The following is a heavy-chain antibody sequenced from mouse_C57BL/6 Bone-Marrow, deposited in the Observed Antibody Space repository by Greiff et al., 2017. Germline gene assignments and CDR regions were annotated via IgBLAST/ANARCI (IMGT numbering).Heavy chain of an antibody. CDR3: ARRYYGTQFAY. J-gene: IGHJ3*01. Sequence: EVKLVESGGGLVKPGGSLKLSCAASGFTFSDYGMHWVRQAPEKGLEWVAYISSGSSTIYYADTVKGRFTISRDNAKNTLFLQMTSLRSGDTAMYYCARRYYGTQFAYWGQGTLVTVSA. CDR1: GFTFSDYG. V-gene: IGHV5-17*01. D-gene: IGHD1-1*01. CDR2: ISSGSSTI.